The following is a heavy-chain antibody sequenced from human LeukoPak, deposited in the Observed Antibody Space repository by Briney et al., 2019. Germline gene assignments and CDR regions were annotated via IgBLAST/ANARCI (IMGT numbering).Heavy chain of an antibody. Sequence: GGSLRLSCAASGFTFSSYGMHWVRQAPGKGLEWVAFIRYDGSNKYYPDSVKGRFTISRDNSKNTLYLQMNSLRAEDTAVYYCAKDGLEGVDTAMLVFDYWGQGTLVTVSS. CDR3: AKDGLEGVDTAMLVFDY. V-gene: IGHV3-30*02. CDR1: GFTFSSYG. D-gene: IGHD5-18*01. J-gene: IGHJ4*02. CDR2: IRYDGSNK.